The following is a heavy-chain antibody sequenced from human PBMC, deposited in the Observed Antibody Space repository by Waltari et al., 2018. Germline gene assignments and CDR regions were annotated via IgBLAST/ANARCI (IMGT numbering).Heavy chain of an antibody. CDR3: ARLSGAYAFDI. D-gene: IGHD3-10*01. Sequence: EVQLVETGGGLIQPGGSLRLSCAASGFTVSSNYMSWVRQAPGKGLEWVSVIYSGGSTYYADSVKGRFTISRDNSKNPLYLQMNSLRAEDTAVYYCARLSGAYAFDIWGQGTMVTVSS. V-gene: IGHV3-53*02. J-gene: IGHJ3*02. CDR2: IYSGGST. CDR1: GFTVSSNY.